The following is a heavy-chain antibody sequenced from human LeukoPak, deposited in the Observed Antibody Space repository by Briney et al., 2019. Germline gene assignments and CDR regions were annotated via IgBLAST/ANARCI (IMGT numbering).Heavy chain of an antibody. V-gene: IGHV1-8*01. Sequence: GASVKVSCKTSGYTFIGYDINWVRQAPGQGLEWMGWMKSNSGDTHFAQKFQGRLTMTRNTSISTAFMELSSLRSEDTAVYYCARGEYSSSWYPRDYWGQGSLVTVSS. CDR3: ARGEYSSSWYPRDY. J-gene: IGHJ4*02. CDR1: GYTFIGYD. CDR2: MKSNSGDT. D-gene: IGHD6-13*01.